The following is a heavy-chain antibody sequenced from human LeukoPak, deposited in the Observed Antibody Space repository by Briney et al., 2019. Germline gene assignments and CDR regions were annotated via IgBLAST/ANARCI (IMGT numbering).Heavy chain of an antibody. Sequence: PSETLTLTCAVSGGSISSSNWWSWVRQPPGKGLEWIGEIYHSGSTNYNPSLKSRVTISVDKSKNQFSLKLSSVTAADTAVYYCARAGYSYGYVDYWGQGTLVTVSS. CDR3: ARAGYSYGYVDY. CDR1: GGSISSSNW. J-gene: IGHJ4*02. D-gene: IGHD5-18*01. V-gene: IGHV4-4*02. CDR2: IYHSGST.